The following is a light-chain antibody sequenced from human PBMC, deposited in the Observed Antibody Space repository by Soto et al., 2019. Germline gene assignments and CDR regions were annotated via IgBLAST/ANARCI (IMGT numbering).Light chain of an antibody. CDR3: HQYNFWPT. Sequence: EIVMTQSPATLPVSPGERATLSCRASQSVSSNLAWYQQKPGQAPRFLIYGASTRATGIPARFSGSGSGTEFTLTISSLQSEDFAVYFCHQYNFWPTFGQGTKVEIK. J-gene: IGKJ1*01. V-gene: IGKV3-15*01. CDR2: GAS. CDR1: QSVSSN.